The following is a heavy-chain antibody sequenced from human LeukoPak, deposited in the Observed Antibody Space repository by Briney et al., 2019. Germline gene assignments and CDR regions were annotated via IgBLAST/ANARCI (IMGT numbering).Heavy chain of an antibody. CDR1: GFTFSSYW. J-gene: IGHJ6*02. D-gene: IGHD3-3*01. Sequence: PGGSLRLSCAASGFTFSSYWMSWVRQAPGKGLEWVANIKQDGSEKYYVDSVKGRFTISRDNAKNPLYLQMNSLRAEDTAVYYCARVWSGYRDYYYGMDVWGQGTTVTVS. CDR2: IKQDGSEK. CDR3: ARVWSGYRDYYYGMDV. V-gene: IGHV3-7*01.